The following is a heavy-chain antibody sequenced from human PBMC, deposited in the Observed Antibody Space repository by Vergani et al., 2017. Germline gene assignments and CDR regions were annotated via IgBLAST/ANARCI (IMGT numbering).Heavy chain of an antibody. J-gene: IGHJ6*03. CDR1: GGSISSYY. CDR2: IYYSGST. CDR3: ARAAGTGYYYYYMDV. V-gene: IGHV4-59*01. D-gene: IGHD1-14*01. Sequence: QVQLQESGPGLVKPSETLSLTCTVSGGSISSYYWSWIRQPPGKGLEWIGYIYYSGSTNSNPSLKSRVTISVDTSKNQFSLKLSSVTAADTAVYDCARAAGTGYYYYYMDVWGKGTTVTVSS.